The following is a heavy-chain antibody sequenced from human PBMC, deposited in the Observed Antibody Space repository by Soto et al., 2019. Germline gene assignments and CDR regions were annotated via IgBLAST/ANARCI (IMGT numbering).Heavy chain of an antibody. V-gene: IGHV4-30-4*01. CDR1: GGSISSGDYY. J-gene: IGHJ5*02. D-gene: IGHD2-15*01. CDR2: IYYSGST. Sequence: SETLSLTCTVSGGSISSGDYYWSWIRQPPGKGLEWIGYIYYSGSTYYNPSLKSRVTISVDTSKNQFSLKLSSVTAADTAVYYCARELVRYCSGGSCYNADNWFDPWGQGTLVTVSS. CDR3: ARELVRYCSGGSCYNADNWFDP.